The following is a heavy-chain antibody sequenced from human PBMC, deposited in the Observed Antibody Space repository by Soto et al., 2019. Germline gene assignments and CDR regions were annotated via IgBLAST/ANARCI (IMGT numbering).Heavy chain of an antibody. D-gene: IGHD6-19*01. Sequence: QVQLVQSGAEVKKPGSSVKVSCKASGGTFSSYTISWVRQAPGQGLEWMGRIIPILGIANYAQKFQGRVTITADKSTSTAYMELSSLRSEDTAAYYCARDGEVADTYYYYGMDVWGQGTTVTVSS. CDR1: GGTFSSYT. CDR2: IIPILGIA. J-gene: IGHJ6*02. V-gene: IGHV1-69*08. CDR3: ARDGEVADTYYYYGMDV.